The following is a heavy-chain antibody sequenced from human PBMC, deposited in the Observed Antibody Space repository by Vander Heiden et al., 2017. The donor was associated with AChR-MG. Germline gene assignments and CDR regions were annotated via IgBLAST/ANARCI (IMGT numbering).Heavy chain of an antibody. CDR2: INHSGST. Sequence: QVQLQQWGAGLLKPSETLSLTCAVYGGSFSGYHWSWIRQPPGKRLEWIGEINHSGSTNYNPSLKSRVTISVDTSKNQFSLKLSSVTAADTAVYYCARGGTHFWSGYNVKPIDYWGQGTLVTVSS. J-gene: IGHJ4*02. V-gene: IGHV4-34*01. CDR3: ARGGTHFWSGYNVKPIDY. CDR1: GGSFSGYH. D-gene: IGHD3-3*02.